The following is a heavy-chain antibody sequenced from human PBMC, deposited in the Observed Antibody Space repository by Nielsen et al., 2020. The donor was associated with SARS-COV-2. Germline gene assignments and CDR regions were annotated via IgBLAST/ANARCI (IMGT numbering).Heavy chain of an antibody. Sequence: SETLSLTCTVSGGSIRSYYWTWIRQPPGKGLEWLGYIYYTGSTNYNPSLKSRVTMSVDTSKNQFSLKLRSVTAADTAVYFCATAVGATSSHDAFDIWGQGTMVTVSS. CDR2: IYYTGST. J-gene: IGHJ3*02. V-gene: IGHV4-59*08. CDR1: GGSIRSYY. D-gene: IGHD1-26*01. CDR3: ATAVGATSSHDAFDI.